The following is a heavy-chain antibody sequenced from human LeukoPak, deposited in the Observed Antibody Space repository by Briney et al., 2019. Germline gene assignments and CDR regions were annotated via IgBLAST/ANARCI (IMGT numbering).Heavy chain of an antibody. CDR3: ASGPSYCSSTSCYSDYYYGMDV. D-gene: IGHD2-2*01. CDR1: GFTVSSNY. CDR2: IYSGGST. Sequence: PLGSLRLSCAASGFTVSSNYMSWVRQAPGKGLEWVSVIYSGGSTYYADSVKGRFTISRDNSKNTLYLQMNSLRAEDTAVYYCASGPSYCSSTSCYSDYYYGMDVWGQGTTVTVSS. J-gene: IGHJ6*02. V-gene: IGHV3-53*01.